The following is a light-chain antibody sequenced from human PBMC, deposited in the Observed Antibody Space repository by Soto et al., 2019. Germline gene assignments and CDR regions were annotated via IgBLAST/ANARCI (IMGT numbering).Light chain of an antibody. V-gene: IGKV3-11*01. CDR3: HQRQSWPRT. CDR1: QAVNTR. Sequence: EIVLTQSPATLSSFPGERATLSCRASQAVNTRLAWYQHKPGQAPRLLIYLTSNRATGIPARFSGSGSGTDFTLTISSLEPEDSAVYYCHQRQSWPRTVGQGNKVDIK. J-gene: IGKJ1*01. CDR2: LTS.